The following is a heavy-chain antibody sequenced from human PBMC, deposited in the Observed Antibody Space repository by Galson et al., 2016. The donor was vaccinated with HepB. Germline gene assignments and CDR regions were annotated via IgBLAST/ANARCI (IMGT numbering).Heavy chain of an antibody. CDR3: ARLTRYTSGTYYPDY. D-gene: IGHD3-10*01. CDR1: AGSITSFY. Sequence: SETLSLTCSVSAGSITSFYWSWIRQPPGKGLEWVGYVLYTGSTNYNPSLNGRVTISVDTSKNHFSLRLSSVTAADTAVYYCARLTRYTSGTYYPDYWGPGTLVTVSS. J-gene: IGHJ4*02. V-gene: IGHV4-59*01. CDR2: VLYTGST.